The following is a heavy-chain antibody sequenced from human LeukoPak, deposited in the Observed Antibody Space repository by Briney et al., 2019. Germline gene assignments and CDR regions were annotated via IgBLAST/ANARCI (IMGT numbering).Heavy chain of an antibody. J-gene: IGHJ4*02. CDR3: AKDGGYGFWSGYFMDL. D-gene: IGHD3-3*01. V-gene: IGHV3-23*01. CDR2: ISGSGGST. Sequence: PGGSLRLSCAASGFTFSSYAMSWVRQAPGKGLEWVSAISGSGGSTYYADSVKGRFTISRDNSKNTLYLQMNSLRAEDTAVYYCAKDGGYGFWSGYFMDLWGQGTLGTVS. CDR1: GFTFSSYA.